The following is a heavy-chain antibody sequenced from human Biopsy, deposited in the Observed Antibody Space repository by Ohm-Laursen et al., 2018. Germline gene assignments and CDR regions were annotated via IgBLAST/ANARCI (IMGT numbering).Heavy chain of an antibody. Sequence: VASVKVSCKASGGTFTNHAVGWVRQAPGQGLEWVGSSIPLFNTANYADKFQGRVTLTADKSTTTAYMELRSLRSEDTAVYYCAADINVWNVNYWGQGTQVTASS. V-gene: IGHV1-69*06. J-gene: IGHJ4*02. CDR3: AADINVWNVNY. CDR1: GGTFTNHA. D-gene: IGHD1-1*01. CDR2: SIPLFNTA.